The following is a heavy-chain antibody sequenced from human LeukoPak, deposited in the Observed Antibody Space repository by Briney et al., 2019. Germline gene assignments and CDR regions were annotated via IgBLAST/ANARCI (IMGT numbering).Heavy chain of an antibody. V-gene: IGHV3-30*18. CDR3: AKAAQQYYDFWSGYYYYYYGMDV. J-gene: IGHJ6*02. D-gene: IGHD3-3*01. CDR2: ISYDGSNK. Sequence: GGSLRLSCAASGFTFSSYGMHWVRQAPGKGLEWVAVISYDGSNKYYADSVKGRFTISRGNSKNTLYLQMNSLRAEDTAVYYCAKAAQQYYDFWSGYYYYYYGMDVWGQGTTVTVSS. CDR1: GFTFSSYG.